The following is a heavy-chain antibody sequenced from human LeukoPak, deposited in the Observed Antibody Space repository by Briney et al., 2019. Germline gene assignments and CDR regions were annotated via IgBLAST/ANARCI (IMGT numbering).Heavy chain of an antibody. CDR1: GFTFSRYA. CDR2: ISYDANIGSNK. Sequence: GGSLRLSCATSGFTFSRYAMHWVRQAPGKGLEWVALISYDANIGSNKYYADSVKGRFTISRDNSKNTLYLQMNSLRAEDTAVYYCARDGGYDFWSGYYQDYWGHGTLVTVSS. CDR3: ARDGGYDFWSGYYQDY. J-gene: IGHJ4*01. V-gene: IGHV3-30-3*01. D-gene: IGHD3-3*01.